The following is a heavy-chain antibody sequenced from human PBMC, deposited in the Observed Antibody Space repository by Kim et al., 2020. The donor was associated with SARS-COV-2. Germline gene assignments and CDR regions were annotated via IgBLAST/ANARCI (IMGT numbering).Heavy chain of an antibody. J-gene: IGHJ4*02. CDR2: INAGNGNT. CDR1: GYTFTSYA. D-gene: IGHD2-2*01. Sequence: ASVKVSCKASGYTFTSYAMHWVRQAPGQRLEWMGWINAGNGNTNYSQKFQGRVTITRDTSASTAYMELSSLRSEDTAVYYCARDLFGAMPKAVDYWGQGTLVTVSS. CDR3: ARDLFGAMPKAVDY. V-gene: IGHV1-3*01.